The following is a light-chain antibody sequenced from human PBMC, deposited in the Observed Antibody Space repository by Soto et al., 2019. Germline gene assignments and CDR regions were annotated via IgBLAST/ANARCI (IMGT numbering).Light chain of an antibody. CDR3: CLCGGMI. CDR2: EDT. J-gene: IGLJ2*01. Sequence: QSVLTQPASVSGSPGQSITISCTGTSSDVGKCSHVSWYQQHPGKAPKLMIHEDTKRPSGVSDRFSGSKSGNTASLTVSGLQAEDEADYYCCLCGGMIFGGGTKVSVL. V-gene: IGLV2-23*01. CDR1: SSDVGKCSH.